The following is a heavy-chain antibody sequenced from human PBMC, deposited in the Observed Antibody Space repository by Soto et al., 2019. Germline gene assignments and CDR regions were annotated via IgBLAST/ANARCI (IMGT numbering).Heavy chain of an antibody. CDR3: AKVHVMVVAGSTFAY. V-gene: IGHV4-38-2*02. CDR2: IYHGGTT. Sequence: SETLSLTCTVSGYSISSGSYWGWIRQPPGKGPEWIASIYHGGTTFYNPSLKSRVTVSVDKSNNQFSLKLRSVTAADTAVYYCAKVHVMVVAGSTFAYWGHGTLVTVS. D-gene: IGHD6-19*01. CDR1: GYSISSGSY. J-gene: IGHJ4*01.